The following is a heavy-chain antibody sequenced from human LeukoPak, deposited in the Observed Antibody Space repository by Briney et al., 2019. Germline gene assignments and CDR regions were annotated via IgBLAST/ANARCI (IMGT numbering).Heavy chain of an antibody. J-gene: IGHJ5*02. V-gene: IGHV4-39*07. CDR3: ARLGIAARGGWFDP. CDR2: INHSGST. CDR1: GGSISSSNYY. D-gene: IGHD6-6*01. Sequence: SETLSLTCTVSGGSISSSNYYWGWIRQRPGKGLEWLVEINHSGSTNYNPSLKSRVTISVDTSKNQFSLKLSSVTAADTAVYYCARLGIAARGGWFDPWGQGTLVTVSS.